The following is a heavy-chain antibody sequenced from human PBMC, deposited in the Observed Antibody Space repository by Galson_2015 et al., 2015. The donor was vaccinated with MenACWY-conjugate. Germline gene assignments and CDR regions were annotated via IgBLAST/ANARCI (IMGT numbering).Heavy chain of an antibody. CDR1: GFSFSTYV. J-gene: IGHJ6*02. CDR3: ARSGGMAV. CDR2: ISDGGGYI. V-gene: IGHV3-23*01. Sequence: SLRLSCAASGFSFSTYVMNWVRQAPGKGLEWVSTISDGGGYIHYADSVKGRFTISRDNSRNTLYLQMNSLRVDDAAVYFCARSGGMAVWGQGTTVTVSS.